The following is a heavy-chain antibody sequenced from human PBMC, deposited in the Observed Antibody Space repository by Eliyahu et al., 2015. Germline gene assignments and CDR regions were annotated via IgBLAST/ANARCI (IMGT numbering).Heavy chain of an antibody. J-gene: IGHJ4*02. D-gene: IGHD3-22*01. CDR3: ARQDSSGYSFDS. V-gene: IGHV3-74*01. CDR1: GXXFSXDW. CDR2: INNDGSRT. Sequence: EVQLVESGXGLVQPGGSLRLSCAAXGXXFSXDWMHWVRQAPGKGLVWISRINNDGSRTTYADSVKGRFTISRDNAKNTLYLQMNSLRAEDTAVYYCARQDSSGYSFDSWGQGTLVTVSS.